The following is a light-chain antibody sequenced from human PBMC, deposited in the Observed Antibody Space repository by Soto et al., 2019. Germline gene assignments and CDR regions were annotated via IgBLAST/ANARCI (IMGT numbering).Light chain of an antibody. Sequence: QSVLTQPPSASGTPGQTVTISSSGSSSNIGTNYVFWYQHLPGTAPKLLIYGNNQRPSGVPDRFSGSRSGTSASLAISGLRPEDESEYYCAVWDDSLSGVVFGGGTKLTFL. J-gene: IGLJ3*02. CDR3: AVWDDSLSGVV. CDR2: GNN. CDR1: SSNIGTNY. V-gene: IGLV1-47*01.